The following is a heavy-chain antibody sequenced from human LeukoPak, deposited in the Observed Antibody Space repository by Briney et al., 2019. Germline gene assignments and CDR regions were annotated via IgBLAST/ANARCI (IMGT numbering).Heavy chain of an antibody. J-gene: IGHJ4*02. V-gene: IGHV3-21*01. CDR1: GLTFSSYS. Sequence: GGSLRLSCAASGLTFSSYSMNWVRQAPGKGLEWVSSISSSSSYIYYADSVKGRFTISRDNAKNSLYLQMNSLRAEDTAVYYCARGDITMVRGVIITGYFDYWGQGTLVTVSS. CDR2: ISSSSSYI. CDR3: ARGDITMVRGVIITGYFDY. D-gene: IGHD3-10*01.